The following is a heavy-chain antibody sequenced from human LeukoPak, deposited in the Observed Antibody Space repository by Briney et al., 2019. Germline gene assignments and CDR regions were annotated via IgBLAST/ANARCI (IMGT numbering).Heavy chain of an antibody. D-gene: IGHD3-10*01. V-gene: IGHV3-13*01. CDR3: ARGGTITMLDY. CDR2: IGTAGDT. CDR1: GFTFSSYD. Sequence: GGSLRLSCAASGFTFSSYDMRWVRQATGKGLEWVSAIGTAGDTYYPGSVKGRFTISRENAKDSLYLQMNSLRAEDTAVYYCARGGTITMLDYWGQGTLVTVSS. J-gene: IGHJ4*02.